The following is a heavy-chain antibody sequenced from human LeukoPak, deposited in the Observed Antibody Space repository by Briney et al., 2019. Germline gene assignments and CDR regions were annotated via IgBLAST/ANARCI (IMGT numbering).Heavy chain of an antibody. CDR2: INPSGGST. J-gene: IGHJ5*02. CDR1: GYTFTSYY. D-gene: IGHD6-13*01. Sequence: ASVKVSCKASGYTFTSYYMHWVRQAPGQGLEWMGIINPSGGSTSYAQKFQGRVTMTRDTSTSTVYMELSSLRSEDTAVYYCARVMEQQLADNWFDPWGQGTLVTVSS. V-gene: IGHV1-46*01. CDR3: ARVMEQQLADNWFDP.